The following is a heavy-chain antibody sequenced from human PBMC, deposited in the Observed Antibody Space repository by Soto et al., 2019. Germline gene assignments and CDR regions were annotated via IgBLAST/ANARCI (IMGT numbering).Heavy chain of an antibody. V-gene: IGHV1-8*01. J-gene: IGHJ6*02. CDR3: AREKSYGMDV. CDR2: MNPNSGNT. Sequence: QVQLVQSGAEVKKPGASVKVSCKASGYTFTSYDINWVRQATGQGLEWMGWMNPNSGNTGYAKKFQGGVTMTRNISIRTVYTELSSLRSEDTAVYYCAREKSYGMDVWGQGTTVTLSS. CDR1: GYTFTSYD.